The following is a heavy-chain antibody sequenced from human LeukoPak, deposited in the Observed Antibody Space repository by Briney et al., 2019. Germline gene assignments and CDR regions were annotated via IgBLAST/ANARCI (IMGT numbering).Heavy chain of an antibody. Sequence: SETLSLTCTVSGGSISGYYWSWIRQPPGKGLEWIGYIYYSGSTNYNPSLKSRVTISVDTSKNQFSLKLSSVTAADTAVYYCAGWPRSRATDVWGQGTTVTVSS. D-gene: IGHD1-26*01. V-gene: IGHV4-59*08. CDR1: GGSISGYY. CDR2: IYYSGST. CDR3: AGWPRSRATDV. J-gene: IGHJ6*02.